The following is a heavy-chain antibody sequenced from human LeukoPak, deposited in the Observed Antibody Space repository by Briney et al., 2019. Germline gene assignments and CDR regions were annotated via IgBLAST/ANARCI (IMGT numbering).Heavy chain of an antibody. Sequence: SVKVSCKASGGTFSSYAISWVRQAPGQGLEWMGGIIPIFGTANYAQKFQGRVTITADESTSTAYMELSSLRSEDTAVYYCAREYAGKGMTGGSDYWGQGTLVTVSS. J-gene: IGHJ4*02. D-gene: IGHD4-23*01. CDR1: GGTFSSYA. CDR3: AREYAGKGMTGGSDY. V-gene: IGHV1-69*13. CDR2: IIPIFGTA.